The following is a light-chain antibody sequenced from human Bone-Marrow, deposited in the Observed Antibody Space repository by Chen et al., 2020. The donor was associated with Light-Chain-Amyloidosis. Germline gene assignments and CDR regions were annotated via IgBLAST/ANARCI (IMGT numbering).Light chain of an antibody. CDR1: SSDVGNYNL. Sequence: QSALTQPASVSGPPGQSITISCSGSSSDVGNYNLVSWYQQHPGKAPKLMIFEVNKRPSVVSNRFSGSKSGNTASLTISGLLAEDEADYHCGSYAGSNTVVFGGGTKLTVL. V-gene: IGLV2-23*02. CDR3: GSYAGSNTVV. J-gene: IGLJ2*01. CDR2: EVN.